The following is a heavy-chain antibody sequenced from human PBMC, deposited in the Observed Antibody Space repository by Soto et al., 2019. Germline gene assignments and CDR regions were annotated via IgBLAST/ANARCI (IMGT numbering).Heavy chain of an antibody. CDR3: ARDGMGATRRRYFDY. CDR2: IYYSGST. D-gene: IGHD1-26*01. V-gene: IGHV4-59*01. Sequence: SETLSLTCTVSGGSISSYYWSWIRQPPGKGLEWIGYIYYSGSTNYNPSLKSRVTISVDTSKNQFSLKLSSVTAADTAVYYCARDGMGATRRRYFDYWGQGTLVTVSS. CDR1: GGSISSYY. J-gene: IGHJ4*02.